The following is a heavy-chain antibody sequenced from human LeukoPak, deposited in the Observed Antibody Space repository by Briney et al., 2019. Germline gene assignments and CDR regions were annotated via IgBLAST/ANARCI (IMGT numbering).Heavy chain of an antibody. CDR3: ARGAMFDYYFDY. Sequence: SETLSLTCTVSGGSISSYYWSWIRQPPGKGLEWIGYIYYSGSTNYNPSLKSRVTISVDTSKNQFSLKLSSVTAADTAVYYCARGAMFDYYFDYWGQGTLVTVSS. CDR2: IYYSGST. V-gene: IGHV4-59*01. CDR1: GGSISSYY. J-gene: IGHJ4*02. D-gene: IGHD3-9*01.